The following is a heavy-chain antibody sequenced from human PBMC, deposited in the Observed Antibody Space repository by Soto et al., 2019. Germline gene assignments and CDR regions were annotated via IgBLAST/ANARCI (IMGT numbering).Heavy chain of an antibody. J-gene: IGHJ4*02. CDR2: INGGNGDT. D-gene: IGHD2-2*01. Sequence: PRASVKVSCKASGYTFTGYAIHWVRQAPGQRLEWMGWINGGNGDTKYSQNFQGRVTITRETSASTAYMELTSLGSEDTAVYHCARGYCSSTSCQYYFDYWGQGTPVTVSS. V-gene: IGHV1-3*01. CDR1: GYTFTGYA. CDR3: ARGYCSSTSCQYYFDY.